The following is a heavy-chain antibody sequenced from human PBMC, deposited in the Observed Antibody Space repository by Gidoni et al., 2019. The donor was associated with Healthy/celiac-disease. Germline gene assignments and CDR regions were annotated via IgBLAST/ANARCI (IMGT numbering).Heavy chain of an antibody. V-gene: IGHV3-30-3*01. CDR2: ISYDGSNK. D-gene: IGHD4-4*01. CDR3: ARDAGRGTVTTTQESWFDP. J-gene: IGHJ5*02. CDR1: GFTLSRYA. Sequence: QVQLVESGGGVVQPGRSLRLSCAAPGFTLSRYAMHWVRQAPGKGLEWVSVISYDGSNKYYADSVKGRFTISRDNSKNTLYLQMNSLRAEDTAVYYCARDAGRGTVTTTQESWFDPWGQGTLVTVSS.